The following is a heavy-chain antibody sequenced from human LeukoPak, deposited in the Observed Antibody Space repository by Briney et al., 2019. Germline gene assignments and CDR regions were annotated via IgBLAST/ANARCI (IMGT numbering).Heavy chain of an antibody. D-gene: IGHD6-19*01. J-gene: IGHJ1*01. CDR3: ARAPTDSSGYSEYFQH. Sequence: SETLSLTCAVSGVSISRGGYSWSWIRQPPGKGLEWIGYIYHSGSTNYNPSLKSRLTISVDTSNNQFSLKLSSVTAADTAVYYCARAPTDSSGYSEYFQHWGQGTLVTVSS. CDR1: GVSISRGGYS. CDR2: IYHSGST. V-gene: IGHV4-30-4*07.